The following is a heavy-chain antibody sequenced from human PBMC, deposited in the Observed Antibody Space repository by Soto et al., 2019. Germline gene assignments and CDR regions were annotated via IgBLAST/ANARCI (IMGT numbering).Heavy chain of an antibody. Sequence: SETLSLTCTVSGGSISSYYWSWIRQPPGKGLEWIGYIYYSGSTNYNPSLKSRVTISVDTSKNQFSLKLSSVTAADTAVYYCARGGGYSSSSYYYYYMDVWGKGTTVTVSS. CDR1: GGSISSYY. D-gene: IGHD6-6*01. V-gene: IGHV4-59*01. J-gene: IGHJ6*03. CDR2: IYYSGST. CDR3: ARGGGYSSSSYYYYYMDV.